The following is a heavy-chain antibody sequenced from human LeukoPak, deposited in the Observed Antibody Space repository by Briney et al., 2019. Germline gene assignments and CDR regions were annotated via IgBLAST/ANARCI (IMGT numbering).Heavy chain of an antibody. J-gene: IGHJ4*02. D-gene: IGHD3-22*01. Sequence: GGSLRLSCGAPGFTVRSNYMSWVRQAPGKGLEWVSVIYSGGSTYYADSVKGRFTISRDNSKNTLYLQMNSLRAEDTAVYYCARDPSDSSGFALDYWGQGTLVTVSS. CDR2: IYSGGST. V-gene: IGHV3-66*01. CDR3: ARDPSDSSGFALDY. CDR1: GFTVRSNY.